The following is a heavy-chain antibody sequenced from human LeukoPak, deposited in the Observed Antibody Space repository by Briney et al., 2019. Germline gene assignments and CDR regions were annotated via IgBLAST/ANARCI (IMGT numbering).Heavy chain of an antibody. CDR1: GGSISSSSYY. D-gene: IGHD2-2*01. CDR3: ARRLHCSSTSCYYYYYYMDV. V-gene: IGHV4-39*01. J-gene: IGHJ6*03. Sequence: SETLSLTCTVSGGSISSSSYYWGWIRQPPGKGLEWIGSIYYSGSTYYNPSLKSRVTISVDTSKNQFSLKLSSVTAADTAVYYCARRLHCSSTSCYYYYYYMDVWGKGTTVTVSS. CDR2: IYYSGST.